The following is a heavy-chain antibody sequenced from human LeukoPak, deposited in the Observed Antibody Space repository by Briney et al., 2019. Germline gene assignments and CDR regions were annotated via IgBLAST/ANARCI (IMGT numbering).Heavy chain of an antibody. CDR1: GYTFTSYY. V-gene: IGHV1-46*01. Sequence: GASVKVSFKASGYTFTSYYMHWVRQAPGQGLEWMGIINPSGGSTSYAQKFQGRVTMTRDTSTSTVYMELSSLRSEDTAVYYCARPLSGYEQGDAFDIWGQGTMVTVSS. CDR3: ARPLSGYEQGDAFDI. CDR2: INPSGGST. J-gene: IGHJ3*02. D-gene: IGHD3-3*01.